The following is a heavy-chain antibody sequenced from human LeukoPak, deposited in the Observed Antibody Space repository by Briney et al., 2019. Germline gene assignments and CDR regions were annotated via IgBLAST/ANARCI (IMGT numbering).Heavy chain of an antibody. Sequence: SVKVSCKASGYTFTSYGISWVRQAPGQGLEWMGGIIPIFGTANYAQKFQGRVTITADESTSTAYMELSSLRSEDTAVYYCARDPLYGSGSYSDAFDIWGQGTMVTVSS. CDR2: IIPIFGTA. D-gene: IGHD3-10*01. V-gene: IGHV1-69*13. J-gene: IGHJ3*02. CDR3: ARDPLYGSGSYSDAFDI. CDR1: GYTFTSYG.